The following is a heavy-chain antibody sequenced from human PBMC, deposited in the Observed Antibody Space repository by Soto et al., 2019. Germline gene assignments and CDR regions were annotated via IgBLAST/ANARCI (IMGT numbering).Heavy chain of an antibody. V-gene: IGHV3-23*01. CDR3: AKDIAATGYYYYGMDV. CDR2: ISGGGST. CDR1: GFTFSSYA. J-gene: IGHJ6*02. Sequence: SGGSLRLSCAASGFTFSSYAMNWVRQAPGKGLEWVSAISGGGSTYYADSVKGRFTISRDNSKNTLYLQMNSLRAEDTAVYYCAKDIAATGYYYYGMDVWGQGTTVTVSS. D-gene: IGHD6-13*01.